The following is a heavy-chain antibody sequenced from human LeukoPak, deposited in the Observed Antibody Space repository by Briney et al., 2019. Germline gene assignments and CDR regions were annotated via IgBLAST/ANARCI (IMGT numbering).Heavy chain of an antibody. J-gene: IGHJ4*02. D-gene: IGHD3-10*01. V-gene: IGHV1-2*02. Sequence: ASVKVSCKASGYSFTAYNIHWVRQAPGQGLEWMGWITPSNGATDYAQQFQGRVSMTRDMSINTVYLELNNLISDDTAVYYCARGMGAGTYRRYDFWGQGTLVTVSS. CDR2: ITPSNGAT. CDR1: GYSFTAYN. CDR3: ARGMGAGTYRRYDF.